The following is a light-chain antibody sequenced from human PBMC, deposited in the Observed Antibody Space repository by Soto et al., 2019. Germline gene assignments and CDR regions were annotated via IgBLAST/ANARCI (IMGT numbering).Light chain of an antibody. CDR2: AAS. CDR1: QGISNS. V-gene: IGKV1-16*01. CDR3: QQYESYPYT. Sequence: DIQMTQSPSSLSASVGDKVTITCRASQGISNSLAWFQQKPGKAPESLIFAASTLQSGVPSRFSASGSGTHFTLTITSLQAEDFATFYCQQYESYPYTFGQGTRLEI. J-gene: IGKJ2*01.